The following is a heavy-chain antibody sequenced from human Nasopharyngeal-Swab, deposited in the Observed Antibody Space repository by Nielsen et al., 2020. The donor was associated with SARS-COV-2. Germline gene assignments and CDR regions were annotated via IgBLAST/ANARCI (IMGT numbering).Heavy chain of an antibody. CDR2: ISGSGGST. Sequence: AGSLRLSCAASGFTFSSYAMSWVRQAPGKGLEWVSAISGSGGSTYYADSVKGRFTISRDNSKNTLYLQMNSLRAEDTAVYYCAGDQWLAFHNWFDPWGQGTLVTVSS. D-gene: IGHD6-19*01. V-gene: IGHV3-23*01. CDR3: AGDQWLAFHNWFDP. J-gene: IGHJ5*02. CDR1: GFTFSSYA.